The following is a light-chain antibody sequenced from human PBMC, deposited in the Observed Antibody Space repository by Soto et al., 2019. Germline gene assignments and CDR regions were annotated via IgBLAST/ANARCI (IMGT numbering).Light chain of an antibody. CDR3: QQYGSSPLT. CDR1: QSVRSNY. V-gene: IGKV3-20*01. Sequence: EIVLTQSPDTLSLSPGERATLSCRASQSVRSNYLAWYKQKPGQAPRFLIYDASSRATGIPDRFSGSGSGTDFTLIFSRLEPEDFAVYYCQQYGSSPLTFGGGTKVDIK. CDR2: DAS. J-gene: IGKJ4*01.